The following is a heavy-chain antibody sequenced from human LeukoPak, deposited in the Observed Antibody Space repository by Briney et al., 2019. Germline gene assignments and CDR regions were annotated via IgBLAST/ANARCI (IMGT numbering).Heavy chain of an antibody. Sequence: PGGSLRLSCAASGFTFSTYPMNWVRQAPGKGLEWVANIKQDGSEKYYVDSVKGRFTISRDNAKNSLYLQMNSLRAEDTAVYYCAKGLGIAAATTDYFDYWGQGTLVTVSS. CDR2: IKQDGSEK. CDR1: GFTFSTYP. CDR3: AKGLGIAAATTDYFDY. J-gene: IGHJ4*02. V-gene: IGHV3-7*03. D-gene: IGHD6-13*01.